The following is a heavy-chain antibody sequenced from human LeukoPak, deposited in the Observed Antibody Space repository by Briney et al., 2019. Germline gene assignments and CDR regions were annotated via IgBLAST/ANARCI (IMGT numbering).Heavy chain of an antibody. V-gene: IGHV4-34*01. CDR2: INHSGST. Sequence: SETLSLTCAVYGGSFSGYYWSWIRQPPGKGLEWIGEINHSGSTNYNPSLKSRVTISVDTSKNQFSLKLSSVTAADTAVYYCARGVRPDYDFWSGYPYSYYFGYWGQGTLVTVSS. J-gene: IGHJ4*02. CDR3: ARGVRPDYDFWSGYPYSYYFGY. CDR1: GGSFSGYY. D-gene: IGHD3-3*01.